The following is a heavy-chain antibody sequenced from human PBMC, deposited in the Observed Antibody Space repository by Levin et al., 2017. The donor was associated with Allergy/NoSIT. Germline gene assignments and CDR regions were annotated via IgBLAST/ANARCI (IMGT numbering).Heavy chain of an antibody. J-gene: IGHJ4*02. CDR2: INPNSGNT. CDR3: ASYPPGVPNDY. Sequence: PGGSLRLSCKTSGSTFTSHDINWVRQATGQGLEWMGWINPNSGNTGYAQKFQGRVTLTRDTSISTVYMELSSLRSEDTAVYYCASYPPGVPNDYWGQGTLVTVSS. CDR1: GSTFTSHD. D-gene: IGHD3-10*01. V-gene: IGHV1-8*01.